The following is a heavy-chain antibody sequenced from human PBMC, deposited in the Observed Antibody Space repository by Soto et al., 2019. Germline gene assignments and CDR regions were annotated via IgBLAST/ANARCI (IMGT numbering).Heavy chain of an antibody. CDR1: GFTFSSYG. CDR2: ISYDGSNK. V-gene: IGHV3-30*18. D-gene: IGHD5-12*01. J-gene: IGHJ6*02. Sequence: QPGGSLRLSCAASGFTFSSYGMHWVRQAPGKGLEWVAVISYDGSNKYYADSVKGRFTISRDNSKNTLYLQMNSLRAEDTAVYYCAKATFGDGYIYYYYGMDVWGQGTTVTVSS. CDR3: AKATFGDGYIYYYYGMDV.